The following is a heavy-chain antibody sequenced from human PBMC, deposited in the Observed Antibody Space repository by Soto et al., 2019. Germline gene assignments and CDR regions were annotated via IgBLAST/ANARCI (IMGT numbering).Heavy chain of an antibody. J-gene: IGHJ4*02. Sequence: PSETLSLTCTVSGGSISSSSYYWGWIRQPPGKGLEWIGSIYYSGSTYYNPSLKSRVTISVDTSKNQFSLKLSSVTAADTAVYYCGFFFHYGDYDTMGGFDYWGQGTLVTVSS. CDR1: GGSISSSSYY. D-gene: IGHD4-17*01. V-gene: IGHV4-39*01. CDR3: GFFFHYGDYDTMGGFDY. CDR2: IYYSGST.